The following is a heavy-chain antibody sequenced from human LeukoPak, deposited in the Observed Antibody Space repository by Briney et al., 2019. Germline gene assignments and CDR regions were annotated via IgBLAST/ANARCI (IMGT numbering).Heavy chain of an antibody. CDR3: ARDYYDSSGYYHFDY. Sequence: GGSLRLSCAASGFTFSSYSMNWVRQAPGKGLEWVSYISSSSTIYYADSVKGRFTISRDNAKNSLYLQMNSLRAEDTAVYYCARDYYDSSGYYHFDYWGQGTLVTVSS. V-gene: IGHV3-48*01. J-gene: IGHJ4*02. CDR2: ISSSSTI. D-gene: IGHD3-22*01. CDR1: GFTFSSYS.